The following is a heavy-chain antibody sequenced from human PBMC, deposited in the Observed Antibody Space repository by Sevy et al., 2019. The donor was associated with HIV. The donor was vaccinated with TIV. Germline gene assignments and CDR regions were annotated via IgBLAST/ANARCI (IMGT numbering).Heavy chain of an antibody. CDR1: GFIFSDYT. D-gene: IGHD6-13*01. CDR3: ARSQSSSWHYFDY. V-gene: IGHV3-30*04. Sequence: GGSLRLSCAASGFIFSDYTLHWVRQAPGTGLEWVAVISYDGSFTYYADSVEGRFTISEDNSKNTLFLQMNSLGHEDTAVYYCARSQSSSWHYFDYWGQGTLVTVSS. J-gene: IGHJ4*02. CDR2: ISYDGSFT.